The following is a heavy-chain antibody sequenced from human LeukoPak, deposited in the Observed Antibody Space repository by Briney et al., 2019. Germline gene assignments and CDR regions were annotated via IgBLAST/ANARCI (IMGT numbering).Heavy chain of an antibody. J-gene: IGHJ4*02. CDR2: IRYDGSNK. CDR1: GFTFSSYG. V-gene: IGHV3-30*02. D-gene: IGHD3-10*01. Sequence: GGSQRLSCAASGFTFSSYGMHWVRQAPGKGLEWVAFIRYDGSNKYYADSVKGRFTISRDNSKNTLYLQMNSLRAEDTAVYYRAKDLMVRGVPRQGFDYWGQGTLVTVSS. CDR3: AKDLMVRGVPRQGFDY.